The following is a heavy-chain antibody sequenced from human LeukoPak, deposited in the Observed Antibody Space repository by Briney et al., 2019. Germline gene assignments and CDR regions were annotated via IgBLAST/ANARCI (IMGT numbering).Heavy chain of an antibody. CDR3: AHRPYDSSGYYYEFFDY. J-gene: IGHJ4*02. CDR2: IYWDDDK. CDR1: GFSLSTSGVG. Sequence: SGPTLVNPTQTLTLTCTFSGFSLSTSGVGVGWIRQPPGKALEWLALIYWDDDKRYSPSLKSRLTITKDTSKNQVVLTMTNMDPVDTATYYCAHRPYDSSGYYYEFFDYWGQGTLVTVSS. V-gene: IGHV2-5*02. D-gene: IGHD3-22*01.